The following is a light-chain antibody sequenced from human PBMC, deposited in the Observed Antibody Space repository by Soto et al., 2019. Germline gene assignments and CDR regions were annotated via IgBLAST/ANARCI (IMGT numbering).Light chain of an antibody. CDR1: QSVSSSY. Sequence: EIVLTHSPGTLSLCPWEIATLSCRASQSVSSSYLAWYHQKPVQAPRLLIYGASSRATGIPDRFSGSGSGTEFTLTINSLQSDDFAVYLCQQYNSWPPITFGQGTRLEIK. CDR3: QQYNSWPPIT. V-gene: IGKV3-20*01. J-gene: IGKJ5*01. CDR2: GAS.